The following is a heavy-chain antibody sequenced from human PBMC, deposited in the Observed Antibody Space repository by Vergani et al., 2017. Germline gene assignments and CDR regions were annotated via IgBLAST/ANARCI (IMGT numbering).Heavy chain of an antibody. V-gene: IGHV3-23*01. CDR3: AKALPTDDYVWGSYRPFHKSYFDY. J-gene: IGHJ4*02. CDR2: ISGSGGST. Sequence: EVQLLESGGGLVQPGGSLRLSCAASGFTFSSSAMSWVRQAPGKGLEWVSAISGSGGSTYYADSVKGRFTISRDNSKNTLYLQMNSLRAEDTAVYYCAKALPTDDYVWGSYRPFHKSYFDYWGQGTLVTVSS. CDR1: GFTFSSSA. D-gene: IGHD3-16*02.